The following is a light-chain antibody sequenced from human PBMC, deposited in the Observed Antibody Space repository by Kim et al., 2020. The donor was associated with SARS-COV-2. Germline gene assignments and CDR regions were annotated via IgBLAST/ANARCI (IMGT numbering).Light chain of an antibody. Sequence: VSPGERATLSCRASQSVSSNLAWYQQKPGQAPRLLIYGASTRATCIPARFSGSGSGTEFTLNISSLQSEDFAVYYCQQYNNWPPLTFGGGTKVEI. V-gene: IGKV3-15*01. CDR1: QSVSSN. CDR2: GAS. CDR3: QQYNNWPPLT. J-gene: IGKJ4*01.